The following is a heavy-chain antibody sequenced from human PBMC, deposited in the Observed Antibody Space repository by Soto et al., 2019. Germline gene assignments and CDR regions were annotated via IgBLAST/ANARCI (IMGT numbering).Heavy chain of an antibody. CDR2: ISGNGANT. D-gene: IGHD2-2*01. J-gene: IGHJ4*02. V-gene: IGHV3-23*01. CDR1: GFTFGSYA. Sequence: EVQLLESGGGLVQPGGSLRLSCAASGFTFGSYAMGWVRQAPGKGLEWVSTISGNGANTYYADSVRGRFTISRDNSKNTLFLQMNSLRAEDTTVYYCAKGIPIPGADPFDYWGQGTLVTVSS. CDR3: AKGIPIPGADPFDY.